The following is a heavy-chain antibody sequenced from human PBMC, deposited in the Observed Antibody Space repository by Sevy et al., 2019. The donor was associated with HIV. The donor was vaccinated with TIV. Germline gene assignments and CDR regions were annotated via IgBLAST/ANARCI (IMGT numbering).Heavy chain of an antibody. V-gene: IGHV1-24*01. Sequence: ASVKVSCKVSGYTLTELSMHWVRQAPGKGLEWMGGFDPEDGETIYAQKFQGRVTMTEETSTDTAYMELSSLRYEDTAVYYCATSLGRGIPAFDIWGQGTMVTVSS. D-gene: IGHD3-16*01. J-gene: IGHJ3*02. CDR3: ATSLGRGIPAFDI. CDR2: FDPEDGET. CDR1: GYTLTELS.